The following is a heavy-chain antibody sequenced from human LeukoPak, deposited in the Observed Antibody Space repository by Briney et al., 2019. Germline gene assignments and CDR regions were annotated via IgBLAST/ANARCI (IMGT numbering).Heavy chain of an antibody. V-gene: IGHV4-61*02. CDR1: GGSISSGSDY. Sequence: SETLSLTCTVSGGSISSGSDYWSWIRQPAGKGLEWIGRIYTSESTNYNTSLKSRVTICVDTSKNQFSLKLSTVTAADTAVYYCARDSYCGGDCYYSYWGQGTLVTVSS. CDR3: ARDSYCGGDCYYSY. J-gene: IGHJ4*02. CDR2: IYTSEST. D-gene: IGHD2-21*01.